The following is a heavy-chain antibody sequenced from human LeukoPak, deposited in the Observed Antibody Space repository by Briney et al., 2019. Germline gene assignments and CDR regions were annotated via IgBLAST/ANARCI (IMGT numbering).Heavy chain of an antibody. D-gene: IGHD3-10*01. V-gene: IGHV1-8*01. Sequence: ASGKVSCKAAGYTFTSYYINWVRQANGQGLEWMGWMNPNSGNTVYAQKFQGRVTMTRNTSISTAYMELSSLRSADTAVYYCARVVRYYGSGSYFGRSHPALGYWGHGDLVTVSS. CDR1: GYTFTSYY. CDR3: ARVVRYYGSGSYFGRSHPALGY. CDR2: MNPNSGNT. J-gene: IGHJ4*01.